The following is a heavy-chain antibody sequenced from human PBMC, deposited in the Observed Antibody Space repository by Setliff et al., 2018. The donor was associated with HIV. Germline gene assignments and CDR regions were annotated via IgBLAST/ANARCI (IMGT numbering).Heavy chain of an antibody. CDR2: IGGSGVST. Sequence: LRLSCAVSGISVSSNYMSWVRQAPGKGLEWVSVIGGSGVSTYYAESVKGRFIISRDDSKNTLYLAMNSLRAEDTAVYYCASSPADYGFRSGWYRFESWGQGTLVTVSS. CDR3: ASSPADYGFRSGWYRFES. CDR1: GISVSSNY. D-gene: IGHD6-19*01. J-gene: IGHJ4*02. V-gene: IGHV3-53*01.